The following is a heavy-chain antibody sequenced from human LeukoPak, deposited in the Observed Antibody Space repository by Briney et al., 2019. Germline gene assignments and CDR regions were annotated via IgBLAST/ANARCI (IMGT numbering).Heavy chain of an antibody. D-gene: IGHD3-16*01. J-gene: IGHJ5*02. CDR2: IRYDGSNK. CDR3: AGVEGGDWFDP. CDR1: RFTFSSYG. V-gene: IGHV3-30*02. Sequence: PGGSLRLSCAASRFTFSSYGMHWVRQAPGKGLEWVAFIRYDGSNKYYADSVKGRFTISRDNSKNTLYLQMNSLRPEDTAVYYCAGVEGGDWFDPWGQGTLVTVSS.